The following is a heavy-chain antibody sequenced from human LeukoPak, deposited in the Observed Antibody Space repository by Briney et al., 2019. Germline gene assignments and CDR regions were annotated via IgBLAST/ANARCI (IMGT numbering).Heavy chain of an antibody. J-gene: IGHJ3*02. D-gene: IGHD2-8*01. CDR3: AREMVRDAFDI. Sequence: SETLSLTCTVSGGCSSRDGHYWSWIRQYPGKGLESIGSVSSSGTTTYNPSLKSRVTISLDTSQNQFSLNLRSLTAADTAVYYCAREMVRDAFDIWGQGTMVTVSS. V-gene: IGHV4-31*03. CDR2: VSSSGTT. CDR1: GGCSSRDGHY.